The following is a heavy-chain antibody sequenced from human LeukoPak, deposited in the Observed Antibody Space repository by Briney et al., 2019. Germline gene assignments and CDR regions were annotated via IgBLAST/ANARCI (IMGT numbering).Heavy chain of an antibody. CDR3: AKDTYTHSGTYYLYYFDY. Sequence: QPGGSLRLSCAASGFTFSSYAMTWVRQAPGKGLEWVSGISGSGGSTHYADSVKGRFTISGDNSKNTLYLQMNSLRAEDTAVYYCAKDTYTHSGTYYLYYFDYWGQGTLVTVSS. V-gene: IGHV3-23*01. CDR2: ISGSGGST. D-gene: IGHD1-26*01. CDR1: GFTFSSYA. J-gene: IGHJ4*02.